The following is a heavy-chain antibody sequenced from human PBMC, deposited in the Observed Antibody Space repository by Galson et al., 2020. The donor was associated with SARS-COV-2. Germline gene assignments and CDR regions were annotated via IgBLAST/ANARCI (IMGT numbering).Heavy chain of an antibody. CDR1: GGSISSGGYS. CDR2: IYHSGST. J-gene: IGHJ6*02. Sequence: SETLSLTCAVSGGSISSGGYSWSWIRQPPGKGLEWIGYIYHSGSTYYNPSLTSRVTISVDRSKNQFSLKLSSVTAADTAVYYCASSHYGSGSYYPYYYGMDVWGQGTTVTVSS. CDR3: ASSHYGSGSYYPYYYGMDV. V-gene: IGHV4-30-2*01. D-gene: IGHD3-10*01.